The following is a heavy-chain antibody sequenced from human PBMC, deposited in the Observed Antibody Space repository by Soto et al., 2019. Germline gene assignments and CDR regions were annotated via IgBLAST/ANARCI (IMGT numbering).Heavy chain of an antibody. CDR3: AKALDIVVVTSIPIWFDP. Sequence: EVQLLQSGGGLAQPGGSLSLSCADSGFMFSTYAMSWVRQTPGKGLEWVSSISGSGGNTYYADSVKGRFTISRDNSKNTLYLQMNSLRAEDTAVYYCAKALDIVVVTSIPIWFDPWGQGSLVTVSS. J-gene: IGHJ5*02. V-gene: IGHV3-23*01. CDR2: ISGSGGNT. CDR1: GFMFSTYA. D-gene: IGHD2-21*02.